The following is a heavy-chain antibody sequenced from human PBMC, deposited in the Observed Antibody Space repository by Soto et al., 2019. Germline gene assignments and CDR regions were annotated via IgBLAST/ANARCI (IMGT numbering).Heavy chain of an antibody. D-gene: IGHD5-18*01. CDR3: ARSTWIQLGFPFDY. CDR2: IWYDGSNK. J-gene: IGHJ4*02. CDR1: GFTFSSYG. V-gene: IGHV3-33*01. Sequence: QVQLVESGGGVVQPGRSLRLSCAASGFTFSSYGMHWVRQAPGKGLEWVAVIWYDGSNKYYADSVKGRFTISRDNSKNTLYLQMNSLRAEDTAVYYCARSTWIQLGFPFDYWGQGTLVTVSS.